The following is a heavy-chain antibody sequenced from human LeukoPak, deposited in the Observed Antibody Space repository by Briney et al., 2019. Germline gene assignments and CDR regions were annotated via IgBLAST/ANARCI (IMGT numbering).Heavy chain of an antibody. V-gene: IGHV3-30*18. D-gene: IGHD1-1*01. CDR2: IAYDGSNK. CDR1: GFTFDTYG. CDR3: AKEKAIGTINYGLDV. Sequence: PGRSLRLSCAASGFTFDTYGMLWVRQAPGKGLEWVAVIAYDGSNKYYADSVKGRFTISRDNSKNTLYLQMNSLRGEVTAVYYCAKEKAIGTINYGLDVWGQGTTVTVSS. J-gene: IGHJ6*02.